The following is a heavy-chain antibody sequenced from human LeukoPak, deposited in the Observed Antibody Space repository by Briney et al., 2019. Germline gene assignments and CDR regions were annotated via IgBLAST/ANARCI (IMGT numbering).Heavy chain of an antibody. CDR3: ARDAGTTDDY. CDR1: GGTFSNYA. J-gene: IGHJ4*02. D-gene: IGHD2/OR15-2a*01. V-gene: IGHV1-69*05. CDR2: IIPIFGTA. Sequence: ASVKASCKASGGTFSNYAISWVRQAPGQGLEWMGGIIPIFGTANYAQKFQGRVTMTRDMSTSTVYMELSSLRSEDTAVYYCARDAGTTDDYWGQGTLVTVSS.